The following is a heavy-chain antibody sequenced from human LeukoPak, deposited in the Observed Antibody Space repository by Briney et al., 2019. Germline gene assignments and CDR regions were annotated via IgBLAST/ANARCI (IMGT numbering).Heavy chain of an antibody. D-gene: IGHD3-22*01. CDR2: IYYSGST. Sequence: SETLSLTCSVSGGSISSYYWSWIRQPPGKGLEWIGYIYYSGSTNYNPSLKSRVTISVDTSKKQFSLKLSSVTAADTAVYYCARHLFSPVVNDAFDIWGQGTMVTVSS. CDR1: GGSISSYY. V-gene: IGHV4-59*08. J-gene: IGHJ3*02. CDR3: ARHLFSPVVNDAFDI.